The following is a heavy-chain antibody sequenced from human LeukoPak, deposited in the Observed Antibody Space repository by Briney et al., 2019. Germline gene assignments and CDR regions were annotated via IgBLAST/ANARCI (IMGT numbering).Heavy chain of an antibody. CDR2: IYSSSIT. J-gene: IGHJ3*02. CDR1: GFTFSSNA. V-gene: IGHV3-53*04. CDR3: ARGRGAANDAFDI. Sequence: GGSLRLSCVTSGFTFSSNAMTWVRQAPGKGLECVSVIYSSSITSYADSVKGRFTISRHNSKNTLYLQMNSLRADDTAVYYCARGRGAANDAFDIWGQGTMVTVSS. D-gene: IGHD3-10*01.